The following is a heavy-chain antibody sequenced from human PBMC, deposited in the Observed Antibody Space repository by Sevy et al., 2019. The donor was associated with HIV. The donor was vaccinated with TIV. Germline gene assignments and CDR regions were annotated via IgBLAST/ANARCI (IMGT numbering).Heavy chain of an antibody. CDR3: AKPGLRLLEWSLFFDY. V-gene: IGHV3-23*01. D-gene: IGHD3-3*01. CDR2: ISNSGDKT. CDR1: GFTFGSYA. J-gene: IGHJ4*02. Sequence: GGSLRLSCAASGFTFGSYAMGWVRQAPGKGLEWVSGISNSGDKTYYADSVKGRFTISRDISKNTLYLQMNSLRAEDTAIYYCAKPGLRLLEWSLFFDYWGQRTLVTVSS.